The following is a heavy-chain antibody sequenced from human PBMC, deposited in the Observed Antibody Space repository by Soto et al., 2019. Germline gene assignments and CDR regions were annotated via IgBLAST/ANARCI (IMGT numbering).Heavy chain of an antibody. J-gene: IGHJ3*02. CDR1: GYTFTSYA. V-gene: IGHV1-3*01. CDR2: INAGNGNT. CDR3: ARQGVLAAAGVDAFDI. Sequence: QVPLVQSGAEVKKPGASVKVSCKASGYTFTSYAMHWVRQAPGQRLEWMGWINAGNGNTKYSQKFQGRVTITRDTSASTAYMELSSLRSEDTAVYYCARQGVLAAAGVDAFDIWGQGTMVTVSS. D-gene: IGHD6-13*01.